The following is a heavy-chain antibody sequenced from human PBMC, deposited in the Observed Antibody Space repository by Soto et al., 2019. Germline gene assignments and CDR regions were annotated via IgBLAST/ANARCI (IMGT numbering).Heavy chain of an antibody. Sequence: PGGSLRLSCAASGFTFSSYWINWVRQAPGKGLEWVANIKQDGSEKYYVDTVKGRFSISRDNAKNSLYLQMNSLRAEDTAIYYCARESVDIVLMVSVPTIYYFDDWGQGTLVTVSS. D-gene: IGHD2-8*01. CDR3: ARESVDIVLMVSVPTIYYFDD. V-gene: IGHV3-7*03. J-gene: IGHJ4*02. CDR1: GFTFSSYW. CDR2: IKQDGSEK.